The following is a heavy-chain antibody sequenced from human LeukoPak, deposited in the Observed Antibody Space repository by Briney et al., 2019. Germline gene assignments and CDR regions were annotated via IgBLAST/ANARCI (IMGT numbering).Heavy chain of an antibody. V-gene: IGHV3-23*01. J-gene: IGHJ4*02. CDR1: GFTFISYA. CDR2: ISGSGGST. CDR3: AKDHLVVVSAPYFDY. Sequence: GGSLRLSCAASGFTFISYAMSWVRQAPGKGLEWVSAISGSGGSTYYADSVKGRFTISRDNSKNTLYLQMNSLRAEDTAVYYCAKDHLVVVSAPYFDYWGQGTLVTASS. D-gene: IGHD2-15*01.